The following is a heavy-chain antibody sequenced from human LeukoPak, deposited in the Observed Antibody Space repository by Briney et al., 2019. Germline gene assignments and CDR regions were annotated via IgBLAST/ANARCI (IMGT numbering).Heavy chain of an antibody. D-gene: IGHD3-3*01. J-gene: IGHJ6*02. CDR1: GYTFTSYA. CDR2: INAGNGNT. V-gene: IGHV1-3*01. Sequence: GASVKVSCKASGYTFTSYAMHWVRQAPGQRLEWMGWINAGNGNTKYSQKFQGRVTITRDTSASTAYMELSSLRSEDTAVYYCARVHYDFWSGYYTGGWARARDYYYYYGMDVWGQGTTVTVSS. CDR3: ARVHYDFWSGYYTGGWARARDYYYYYGMDV.